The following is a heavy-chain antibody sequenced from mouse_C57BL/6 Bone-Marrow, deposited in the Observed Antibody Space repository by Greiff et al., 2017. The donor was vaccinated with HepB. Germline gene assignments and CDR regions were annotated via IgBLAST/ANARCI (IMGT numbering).Heavy chain of an antibody. J-gene: IGHJ2*01. Sequence: EVKLMESGPELVKPGASVKISCKASGYSFTDYNMNWVKQSNGKSLEWIGVINPNYGTTSYNQKFKGKATLTVDQSSSTAYMQLNSLTSEDSAVYYCARWVLFYGSSFRDYWGQGTTLTVSS. CDR3: ARWVLFYGSSFRDY. D-gene: IGHD1-1*01. CDR1: GYSFTDYN. CDR2: INPNYGTT. V-gene: IGHV1-39*01.